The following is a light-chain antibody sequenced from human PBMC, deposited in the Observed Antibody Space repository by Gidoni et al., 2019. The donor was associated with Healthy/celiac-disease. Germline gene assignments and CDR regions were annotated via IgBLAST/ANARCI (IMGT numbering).Light chain of an antibody. CDR1: QSVSSY. Sequence: IVLTQSPATLSLSSGETATLSCMASQSVSSYLAWYQQKPGQAPRLLIYDAANRATGIPARFRGSGSGTDFTLTISSLEPEDVAVYYCQQRCNWPPTWTFGQGTKVEIK. V-gene: IGKV3-11*01. J-gene: IGKJ1*01. CDR2: DAA. CDR3: QQRCNWPPTWT.